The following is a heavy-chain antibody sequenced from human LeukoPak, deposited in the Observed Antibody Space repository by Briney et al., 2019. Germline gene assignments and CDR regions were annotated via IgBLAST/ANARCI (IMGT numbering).Heavy chain of an antibody. Sequence: GGSLRLSCAASGFIFSDYYMGWIRRAPGKGLGWISYIGSSGSPIYYADSVKGRFTISRNNAKNSVYLELNSLTADDTAVYYCARRQPLRYLDFWGQGTLVTVSS. CDR3: ARRQPLRYLDF. CDR2: IGSSGSPI. V-gene: IGHV3-11*01. D-gene: IGHD3-9*01. CDR1: GFIFSDYY. J-gene: IGHJ4*02.